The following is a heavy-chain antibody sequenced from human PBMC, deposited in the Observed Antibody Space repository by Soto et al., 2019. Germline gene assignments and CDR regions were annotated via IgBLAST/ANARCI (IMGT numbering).Heavy chain of an antibody. V-gene: IGHV4-30-4*01. J-gene: IGHJ6*02. Sequence: SETLSLTCRVSGGSIKSGDHYWSWIRQPPGKGLEWIGYIYYRGSTYYNPSLKSRVIISVDTSKNQFSLNLTSLTAADTAVYFCARDXVDCAFDEVCQYYGMDVWGQGTTVTVSS. D-gene: IGHD3-9*01. CDR3: ARDXVDCAFDEVCQYYGMDV. CDR1: GGSIKSGDHY. CDR2: IYYRGST.